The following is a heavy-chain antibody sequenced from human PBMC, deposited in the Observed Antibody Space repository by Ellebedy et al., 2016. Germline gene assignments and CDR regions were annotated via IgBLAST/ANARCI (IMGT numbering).Heavy chain of an antibody. J-gene: IGHJ5*02. CDR3: ATYYGSGSYSWFDP. CDR2: INHSGST. Sequence: GSLRLXXAVYGGSFSGYYWSWIRQPPGKGLEWIGEINHSGSTNYNPSLKSRVTISVDTSKNQFSLKLSSVTAADTAVYYCATYYGSGSYSWFDPWGQGTLVTVSS. CDR1: GGSFSGYY. D-gene: IGHD3-10*01. V-gene: IGHV4-34*01.